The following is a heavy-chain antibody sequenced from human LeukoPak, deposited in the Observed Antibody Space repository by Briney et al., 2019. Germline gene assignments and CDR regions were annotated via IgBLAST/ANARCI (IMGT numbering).Heavy chain of an antibody. V-gene: IGHV3-53*01. D-gene: IGHD1-14*01. CDR3: ARGVEPLAANTLAY. CDR1: GFNVITND. Sequence: PGGSLRLSCAASGFNVITNDMTWVRQAPGKGLEWVSVLYSDGNTKYADSVQGRFTISRDNSKTTLYLEMNSLSPDDTAVYYCARGVEPLAANTLAYWGQGTLVTVSS. CDR2: LYSDGNT. J-gene: IGHJ4*02.